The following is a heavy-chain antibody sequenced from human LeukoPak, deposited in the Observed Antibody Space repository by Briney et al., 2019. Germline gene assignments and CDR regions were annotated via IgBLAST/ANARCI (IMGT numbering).Heavy chain of an antibody. CDR3: AKDLNLILITSAGSDY. V-gene: IGHV3-30-3*01. D-gene: IGHD3-22*01. Sequence: GGSLRLSCAASGFTFSSYAMHWVRQAPGKGLEWVAVISYDGSNKYYADSVKGRFTISRDNSKNTLYLQMNSLRAEDTAVYYCAKDLNLILITSAGSDYWGQGTLVTVSS. CDR1: GFTFSSYA. CDR2: ISYDGSNK. J-gene: IGHJ4*02.